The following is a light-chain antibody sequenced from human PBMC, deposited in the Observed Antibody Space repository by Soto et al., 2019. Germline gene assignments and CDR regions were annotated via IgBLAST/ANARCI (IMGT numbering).Light chain of an antibody. Sequence: EIVLTQSPATLSLSPGERATLSCRASQSVSSYLAWYQQKPGQAPRLLIYDASNRATGIPARFSGSGSGTDFTLTISSLEPEDFVVYYCHQRSNWPGTFGQGTKLEIK. CDR3: HQRSNWPGT. V-gene: IGKV3-11*01. CDR2: DAS. J-gene: IGKJ2*02. CDR1: QSVSSY.